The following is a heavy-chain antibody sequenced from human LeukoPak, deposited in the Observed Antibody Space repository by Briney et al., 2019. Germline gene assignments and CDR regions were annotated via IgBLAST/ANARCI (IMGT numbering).Heavy chain of an antibody. CDR2: ISSSGSTI. Sequence: GGSLRLSCAASGFTFSSYEMNWVRQAPGKGLEWVSYISSSGSTIYYADSVKGRFTISRDNAKNSLYLQMNSLRAEDTAVYYCARDVGSYGGSFDYWGQGTLVTVSS. D-gene: IGHD4-23*01. V-gene: IGHV3-48*03. CDR3: ARDVGSYGGSFDY. CDR1: GFTFSSYE. J-gene: IGHJ4*02.